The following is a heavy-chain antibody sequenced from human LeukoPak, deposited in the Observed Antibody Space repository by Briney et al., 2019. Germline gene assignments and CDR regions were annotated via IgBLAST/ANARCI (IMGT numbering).Heavy chain of an antibody. CDR2: ISYSGDTT. CDR3: AKRSGGTFGFFDS. J-gene: IGHJ4*02. Sequence: GASLLLSCAASGFTFNNYAMSWVRQAPGKGLEWVSAISYSGDTTHYADTVTGRFTIFRDNSKNTLFVQMNSLRAEDTAIYYCAKRSGGTFGFFDSWGRGTLVTVSS. V-gene: IGHV3-23*01. D-gene: IGHD3-3*01. CDR1: GFTFNNYA.